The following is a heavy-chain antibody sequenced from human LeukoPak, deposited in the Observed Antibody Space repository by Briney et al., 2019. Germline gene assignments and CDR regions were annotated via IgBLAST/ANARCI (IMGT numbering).Heavy chain of an antibody. CDR2: IYHSGST. D-gene: IGHD3-10*01. CDR1: GGSISSSNW. Sequence: SETLSLTCAVSGGSISSSNWWSWVRQPPGKGLEWIGEIYHSGSTNYNPSLQSRVTISVDKSKNQFSLKLNSVTAADTAVYYCAKSNGYGLVDIWGQGTMVTVSS. CDR3: AKSNGYGLVDI. V-gene: IGHV4-4*02. J-gene: IGHJ3*02.